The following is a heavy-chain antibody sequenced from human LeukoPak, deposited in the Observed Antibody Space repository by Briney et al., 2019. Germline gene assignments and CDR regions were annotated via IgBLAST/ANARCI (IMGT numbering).Heavy chain of an antibody. V-gene: IGHV3-11*01. J-gene: IGHJ6*02. CDR3: ARGSQVGAAGLYYYGMDV. CDR1: GFTFSDYY. CDR2: ISSSGSTI. Sequence: KPGGSLRLSCAASGFTFSDYYMSWIRQAPGKGLEWVSYISSSGSTIYYAGSVKGRFTISRDNAMNSLYLQMNSLRAEDTAVYYCARGSQVGAAGLYYYGMDVWGQGTTVTVSS. D-gene: IGHD1-26*01.